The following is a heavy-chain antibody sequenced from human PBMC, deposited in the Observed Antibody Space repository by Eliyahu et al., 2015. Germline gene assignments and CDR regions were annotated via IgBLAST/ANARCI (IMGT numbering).Heavy chain of an antibody. CDR2: IYSGGSA. CDR1: GFTVSSNY. CDR3: ASFSNSYGYWYFDL. V-gene: IGHV3-66*01. Sequence: EVQLVESGGGLVQPGGSLRLSCAAXGFTVSSNYMSWVPPGPGKGLGGVSVIYSGGSAYYADSVKGRFTISRDNSKNTLYLQMNSLRAEDTAVYYCASFSNSYGYWYFDLWGRGTLVTVSS. D-gene: IGHD5-18*01. J-gene: IGHJ2*01.